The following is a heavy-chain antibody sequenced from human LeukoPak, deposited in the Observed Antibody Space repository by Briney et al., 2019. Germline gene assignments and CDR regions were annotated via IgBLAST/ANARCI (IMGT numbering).Heavy chain of an antibody. J-gene: IGHJ4*02. CDR2: INHDGGEI. D-gene: IGHD1-20*01. V-gene: IGHV3-7*01. CDR1: GSTFSSSW. CDR3: VRDNWNDVY. Sequence: GGSLRLSCAASGSTFSSSWMSWVRQAPGKGLEWVANINHDGGEIFYVDSVKGRFTISRDNAKNSLYLQMNSLRGEDTAVYHCVRDNWNDVYWGQGTLVTVPS.